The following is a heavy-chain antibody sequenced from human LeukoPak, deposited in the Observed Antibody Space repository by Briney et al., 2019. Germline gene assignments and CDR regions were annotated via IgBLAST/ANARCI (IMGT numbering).Heavy chain of an antibody. V-gene: IGHV3-48*01. CDR3: ARDVLGDYDY. CDR1: VFTLRFHS. D-gene: IGHD4-17*01. CDR2: ITPSSSSI. Sequence: GHSLRLSLSASVFTLRFHSMNWVRQAPSSAPEWISYITPSSSSIYYADSVRGRFTTSRDNAKNSMYLQMNSLRTEDTAVYYCARDVLGDYDYWGQGTLVSVSS. J-gene: IGHJ4*02.